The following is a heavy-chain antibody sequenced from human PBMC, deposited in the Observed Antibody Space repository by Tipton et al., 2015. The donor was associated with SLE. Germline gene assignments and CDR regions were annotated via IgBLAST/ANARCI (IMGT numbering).Heavy chain of an antibody. CDR1: GFTFSSYG. D-gene: IGHD6-6*01. Sequence: SLRLSCAASGFTFSSYGMHWVRQAPGKGLEWVAVISYDGSNKYYADSVKGRFTISRDNSKNTLYLQMNSLRAEDTAVYYCAKVGDSSSSRDYWGQGTLVTVSS. CDR2: ISYDGSNK. V-gene: IGHV3-30*18. CDR3: AKVGDSSSSRDY. J-gene: IGHJ4*02.